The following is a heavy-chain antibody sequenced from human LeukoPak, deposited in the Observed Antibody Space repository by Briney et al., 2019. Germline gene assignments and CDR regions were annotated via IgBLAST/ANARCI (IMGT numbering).Heavy chain of an antibody. CDR3: ARTRYSSGWYGLSFDY. V-gene: IGHV4-59*04. J-gene: IGHJ4*02. Sequence: PSETLSLTCTVSGGSISSYYWSWIRQPPGKGLEWIGSIYYSGSTYYNPSLKSRVTMSVDTSKNQFSLKLSSVTAVDTAVYYCARTRYSSGWYGLSFDYWGQGTLVTVSS. CDR1: GGSISSYY. CDR2: IYYSGST. D-gene: IGHD6-19*01.